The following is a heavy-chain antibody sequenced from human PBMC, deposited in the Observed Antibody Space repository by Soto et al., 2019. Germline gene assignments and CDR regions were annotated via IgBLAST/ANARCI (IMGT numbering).Heavy chain of an antibody. V-gene: IGHV4-39*01. CDR2: MFYGVST. J-gene: IGHJ4*02. D-gene: IGHD2-15*01. Sequence: SETLSLTCTVSGSSINSSGYYWGWIRQPPGKGLEWIGSMFYGVSTYYNPSLKSRVTVSVDTSKNQFSLNLRSVTAADAAVYYCARLPSRHLVGYWGQGTLVTVTS. CDR3: ARLPSRHLVGY. CDR1: GSSINSSGYY.